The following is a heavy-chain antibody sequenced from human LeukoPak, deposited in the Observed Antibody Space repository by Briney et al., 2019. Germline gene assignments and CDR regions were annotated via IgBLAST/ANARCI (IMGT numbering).Heavy chain of an antibody. V-gene: IGHV1-69*04. Sequence: GASVEVSCKASGGTFSSYAISWVRQAPGQGLEWMGRIIPILGIANYAQKFQGRVTITADKSTSTAYMELSSLRSEDTAVYYCAAIAVAGTREYWGQGTLVTVSS. CDR2: IIPILGIA. CDR3: AAIAVAGTREY. D-gene: IGHD6-19*01. J-gene: IGHJ4*02. CDR1: GGTFSSYA.